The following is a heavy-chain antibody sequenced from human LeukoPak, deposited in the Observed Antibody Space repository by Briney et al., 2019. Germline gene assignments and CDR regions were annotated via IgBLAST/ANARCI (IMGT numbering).Heavy chain of an antibody. CDR1: GFAFSSYA. V-gene: IGHV3-30*04. J-gene: IGHJ5*01. D-gene: IGHD3-22*01. CDR3: ANWDGSYSSGWYDF. Sequence: PGTSLRLSCAASGFAFSSYAMHWVRQAPGKGLEWLAVVSSHGVDKFYADSVKGRFTISRDNSKNTLYLQINSLRAEDTALYYCANWDGSYSSGWYDFWGQGTLVTVSS. CDR2: VSSHGVDK.